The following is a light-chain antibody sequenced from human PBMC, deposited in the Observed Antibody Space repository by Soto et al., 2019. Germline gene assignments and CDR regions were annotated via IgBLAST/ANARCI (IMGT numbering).Light chain of an antibody. CDR3: SSYTSTSTYV. CDR2: EVS. Sequence: QSALTQPASVSRSPGQSITISCTGTSSNVGGYNYVSWYQQHPGKAPKLMIYEVSNRPSGVSNRFSGSKSDNTASLTISGLQAEDEADYYCSSYTSTSTYVFGTGTKLTVL. J-gene: IGLJ1*01. V-gene: IGLV2-14*01. CDR1: SSNVGGYNY.